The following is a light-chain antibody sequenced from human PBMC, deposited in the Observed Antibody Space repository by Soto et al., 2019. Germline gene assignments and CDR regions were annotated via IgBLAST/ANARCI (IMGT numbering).Light chain of an antibody. CDR3: MQGSHWPRT. CDR2: KVS. Sequence: VGMTQSPVSLPVTLGQPASISCRSSQSLVYTNGKTYLNWFHQRPGQSPRRLFYKVSNRDSGVPDRFSASGSCTDFTLTISRVEAEDVGISYCMQGSHWPRTFGQGTKVEIK. CDR1: QSLVYTNGKTY. V-gene: IGKV2-30*01. J-gene: IGKJ1*01.